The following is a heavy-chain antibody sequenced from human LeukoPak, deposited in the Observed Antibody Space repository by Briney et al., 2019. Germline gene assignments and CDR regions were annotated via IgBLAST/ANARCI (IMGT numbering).Heavy chain of an antibody. CDR2: INHSGST. J-gene: IGHJ6*03. V-gene: IGHV4-34*01. D-gene: IGHD3-10*01. CDR3: ARIRTPARVRGGKTYYMDV. Sequence: SETLSLTCAVYGGSFSGYYWSWIRQPPGKGLEWIGEINHSGSTNYNPSLKSRVTISVDTSKNQFSLKLSSVTAADTAVYYCARIRTPARVRGGKTYYMDVWGKGTTVTISS. CDR1: GGSFSGYY.